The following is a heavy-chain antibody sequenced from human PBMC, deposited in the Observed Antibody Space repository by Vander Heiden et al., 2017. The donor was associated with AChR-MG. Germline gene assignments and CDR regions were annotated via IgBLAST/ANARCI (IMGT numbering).Heavy chain of an antibody. J-gene: IGHJ6*02. Sequence: QLQLQESGPGLVKPSETLSLTCTVSGGSISRSSYYWGVSRQPPGKGLEWSGSIYYSGSTYYNPSLKSRVTISVDTSKNQFSLKLSSVTAADTAVYYWARHVRDYYYGMDVWGQGTTVTVSS. V-gene: IGHV4-39*01. CDR1: GGSISRSSYY. CDR3: ARHVRDYYYGMDV. CDR2: IYYSGST.